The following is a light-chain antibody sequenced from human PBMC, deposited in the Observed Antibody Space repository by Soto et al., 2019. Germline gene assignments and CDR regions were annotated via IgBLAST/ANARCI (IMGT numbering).Light chain of an antibody. CDR3: QQYNTYPWT. J-gene: IGKJ1*01. Sequence: DIQMTQSPSTPSGSVGDRVIITCRASQSIGSWLAWYQQQPGKVPKLLIYTASTLQSGVPSRFSGSGSGAEFTLTISSLQPEDFATYYCQQYNTYPWTFGQGTKVDIK. CDR2: TAS. V-gene: IGKV1-5*03. CDR1: QSIGSW.